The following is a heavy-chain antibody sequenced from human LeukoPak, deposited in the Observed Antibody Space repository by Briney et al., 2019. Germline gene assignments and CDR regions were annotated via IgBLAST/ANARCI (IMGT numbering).Heavy chain of an antibody. D-gene: IGHD6-19*01. CDR1: GYTFTAYY. Sequence: ASVKVSCKASGYTFTAYYIHWVRQAPGQGLEWMGIINPSGGSTSYAQKFQGRVTMTRDTSTSTVYMELSSLRSEDTAVYYCAREQRAVAGCFDYWGQGTLVTVSS. V-gene: IGHV1-46*01. CDR2: INPSGGST. J-gene: IGHJ4*02. CDR3: AREQRAVAGCFDY.